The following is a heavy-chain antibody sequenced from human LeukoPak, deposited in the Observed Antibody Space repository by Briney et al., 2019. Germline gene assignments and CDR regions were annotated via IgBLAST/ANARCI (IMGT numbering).Heavy chain of an antibody. D-gene: IGHD6-13*01. J-gene: IGHJ5*02. CDR1: GYTFTSYG. Sequence: ASVKVSCKASGYTFTSYGISWVRQAPGQGLEWMGWISTYNGHTNYARKVQGRVTMTTDTSTSTAYMELRSLRSDDTAVYYCARVQGYSSSQQKGNNWFDPWGQGTLVTVSS. V-gene: IGHV1-18*01. CDR2: ISTYNGHT. CDR3: ARVQGYSSSQQKGNNWFDP.